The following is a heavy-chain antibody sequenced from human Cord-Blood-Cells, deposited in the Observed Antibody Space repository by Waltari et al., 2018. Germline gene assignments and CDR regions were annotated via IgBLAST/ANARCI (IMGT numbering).Heavy chain of an antibody. D-gene: IGHD3-10*01. CDR3: ARRGFWYFDL. Sequence: QVQLVQSGAEVKKPGAAVKVSCKASGYNFTSCSMHWVRQASGQRREWMGWINAGNANTKYSQKLHGRVTITRDRSAGTAYMELSSLRSEDTAVYYCARRGFWYFDLWGRGTLVTVSS. J-gene: IGHJ2*01. CDR2: INAGNANT. V-gene: IGHV1-3*01. CDR1: GYNFTSCS.